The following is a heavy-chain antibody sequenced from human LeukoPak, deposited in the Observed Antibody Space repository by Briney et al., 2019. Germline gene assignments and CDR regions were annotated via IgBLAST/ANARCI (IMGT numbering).Heavy chain of an antibody. V-gene: IGHV3-21*01. CDR2: ISSSSSYI. J-gene: IGHJ5*02. D-gene: IGHD6-19*01. CDR1: GFTFSSYS. Sequence: PGGSLRLSCAASGFTFSSYSMNWVRQAPGKGLEWVSSISSSSSYIYYADSVKGRFTISRDNAKNSLYLQMNSLRAEDTAVYYCARDFSYSSGWYTNGDWFDPWGQGTLVTVSS. CDR3: ARDFSYSSGWYTNGDWFDP.